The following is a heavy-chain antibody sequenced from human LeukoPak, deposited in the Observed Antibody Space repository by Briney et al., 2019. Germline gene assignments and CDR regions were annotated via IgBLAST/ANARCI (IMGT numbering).Heavy chain of an antibody. Sequence: PGGSLRLSCAASGFTFSSYWMSWVRQAPGKGLEWVANIKQDGSEKYYVDSVKGRFTMSRDNAKNSLYLQMNSLRAEDTAVYYCARVQWELRGVGSYFDYWGQGALVTVSS. V-gene: IGHV3-7*01. CDR1: GFTFSSYW. CDR3: ARVQWELRGVGSYFDY. D-gene: IGHD1-26*01. J-gene: IGHJ4*02. CDR2: IKQDGSEK.